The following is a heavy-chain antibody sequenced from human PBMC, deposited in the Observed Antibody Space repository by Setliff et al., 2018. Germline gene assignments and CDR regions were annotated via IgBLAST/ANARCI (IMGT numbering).Heavy chain of an antibody. Sequence: PSETLSLTCTVSGGSISSHYWSWIRQPPGKGLEWIGHIYTSGSTNYNPSLKSRVTMSVGTSKNQFSLKVNSVTAADTAVYYCARGARLLAGYSDRWDYYYMAVWGKGTTVTVSS. J-gene: IGHJ6*03. CDR1: GGSISSHY. CDR3: ARGARLLAGYSDRWDYYYMAV. D-gene: IGHD6-13*01. CDR2: IYTSGST. V-gene: IGHV4-4*07.